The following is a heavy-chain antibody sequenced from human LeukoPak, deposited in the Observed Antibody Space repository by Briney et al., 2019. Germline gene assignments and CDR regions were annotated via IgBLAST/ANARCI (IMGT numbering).Heavy chain of an antibody. Sequence: GGSLRLSCAASGFTFSTYWMTWARQAPGKGLEWVANMNQDGSEKYYVDSVQGRFTISRDNAKNSLYLQMNSLRAEDTAVYYCARLRVAPLFLDFWGQGTLVTVSS. D-gene: IGHD5-12*01. CDR3: ARLRVAPLFLDF. V-gene: IGHV3-7*04. J-gene: IGHJ4*02. CDR1: GFTFSTYW. CDR2: MNQDGSEK.